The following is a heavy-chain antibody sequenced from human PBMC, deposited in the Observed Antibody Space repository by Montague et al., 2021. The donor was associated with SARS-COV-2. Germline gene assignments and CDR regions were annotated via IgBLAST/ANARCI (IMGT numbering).Heavy chain of an antibody. D-gene: IGHD2-21*01. CDR3: ARRGGGEVFARFMYWYFDV. J-gene: IGHJ2*01. Sequence: SETLSLTCSVSGGSINYYYWGWVRQSPGKGLEWIGYIYYSGSVTTSYNPSLKSRVSISVDTSENQFSLKLTSVTAADTAAYYCARRGGGEVFARFMYWYFDVWSRGSLVTVSS. V-gene: IGHV4-59*13. CDR1: GGSINYYY. CDR2: IYYSGSVTT.